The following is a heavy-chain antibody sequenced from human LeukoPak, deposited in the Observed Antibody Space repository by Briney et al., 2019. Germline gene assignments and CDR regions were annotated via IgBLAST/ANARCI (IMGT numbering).Heavy chain of an antibody. CDR1: GGSISSGSYY. V-gene: IGHV4-61*09. D-gene: IGHD1-14*01. Sequence: SETLSLTCTVSGGSISSGSYYWTWIRQPDRKGLEWIGHIYTSGATSHNPSLQSRVTISVDTSKHEFSLKLTSLTAADTAVYYCARTGGGVGWFGTIDSWGQGTLVTVSS. CDR3: ARTGGGVGWFGTIDS. J-gene: IGHJ4*02. CDR2: IYTSGAT.